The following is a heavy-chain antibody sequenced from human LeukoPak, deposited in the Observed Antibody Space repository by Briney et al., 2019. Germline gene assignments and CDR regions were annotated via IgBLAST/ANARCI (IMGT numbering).Heavy chain of an antibody. J-gene: IGHJ5*02. Sequence: PSQTLSLTCTVSGGSISSGDYYWSWIRQPPGKGLEWIGYIYSSGSTYYNPSLKSRVTISVDTSKNQFSLKLSSVTAADTAVYYCARAKYDFWSGYSGSDPWGQGTLVTVSS. CDR1: GGSISSGDYY. CDR2: IYSSGST. D-gene: IGHD3-3*01. V-gene: IGHV4-30-4*08. CDR3: ARAKYDFWSGYSGSDP.